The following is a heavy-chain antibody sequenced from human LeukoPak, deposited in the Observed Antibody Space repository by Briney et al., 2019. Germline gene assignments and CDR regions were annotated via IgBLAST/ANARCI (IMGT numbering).Heavy chain of an antibody. D-gene: IGHD3-10*02. CDR2: INPSGGST. CDR1: GYTFASYY. V-gene: IGHV1-46*01. Sequence: ASVKVSCKASGYTFASYYMHCVRQAPGQGPEWMGIINPSGGSTSYAQKFQGRVTMTRDTSTSTVYMELSSLRSEDTAVYYCAMFGGLQFDYWGQGTLVTVSS. CDR3: AMFGGLQFDY. J-gene: IGHJ4*02.